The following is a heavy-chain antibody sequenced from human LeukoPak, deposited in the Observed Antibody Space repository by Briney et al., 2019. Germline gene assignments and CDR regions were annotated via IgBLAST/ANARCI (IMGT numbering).Heavy chain of an antibody. CDR1: GFTFSSYA. D-gene: IGHD2-21*02. V-gene: IGHV3-23*01. CDR2: ISGSGGST. CDR3: ARDSETIYCGGDCYPNDY. J-gene: IGHJ4*02. Sequence: GGSLRLSCAASGFTFSSYAMSWVRQAPGKGLEWVSAISGSGGSTYYADSVKGRFTISRDNAKNSLYLQMNSLRAEDTAVYYCARDSETIYCGGDCYPNDYWGQGTLVTVSS.